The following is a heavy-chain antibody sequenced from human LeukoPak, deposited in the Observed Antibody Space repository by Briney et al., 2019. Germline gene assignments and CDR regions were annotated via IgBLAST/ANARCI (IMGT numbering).Heavy chain of an antibody. CDR3: ARDEAGTSEVDY. D-gene: IGHD2-2*01. J-gene: IGHJ4*02. V-gene: IGHV3-48*03. CDR2: ISSSGRTM. Sequence: TGGSLRLSCAASGFTFSSYEMNWVRQAPGKGLEWVSYISSSGRTMYYADSVKGRFTFSRDNAKNSLYLQMNSLRAEDTAVYYCARDEAGTSEVDYWGQGTLVTVSS. CDR1: GFTFSSYE.